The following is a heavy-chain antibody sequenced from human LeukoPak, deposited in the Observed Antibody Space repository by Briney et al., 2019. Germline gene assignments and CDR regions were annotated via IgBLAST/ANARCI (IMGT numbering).Heavy chain of an antibody. CDR2: IFHSGST. D-gene: IGHD3-10*01. CDR3: ARDVPGSGLNLDY. J-gene: IGHJ4*02. CDR1: GGSVGDSYW. V-gene: IGHV4-4*02. Sequence: LSETLSLTCAVSGGSVGDSYWWTWVRQSPGKGLEWIGEIFHSGSTSYNPSLKGRVTFSLEKSKNHFSLRLNSMTAADTAVYYCARDVPGSGLNLDYWGQGTLVTVSS.